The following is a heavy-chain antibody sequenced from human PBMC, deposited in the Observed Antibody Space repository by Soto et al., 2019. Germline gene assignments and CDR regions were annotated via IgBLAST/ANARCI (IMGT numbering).Heavy chain of an antibody. CDR2: ISGYNGDT. Sequence: QVQLVQSRDEVKKPGASVKVSCKASGYTFTSYGINWVRQAPGQGLEWMGWISGYNGDTNYAQKVQGRVTMTTDTSTRTAHRGGRSLRSDVTGVYYGARGSGTEAEGSRFGYWGPGPLVTVSS. CDR3: ARGSGTEAEGSRFGY. J-gene: IGHJ4*02. CDR1: GYTFTSYG. V-gene: IGHV1-18*01. D-gene: IGHD1-1*01.